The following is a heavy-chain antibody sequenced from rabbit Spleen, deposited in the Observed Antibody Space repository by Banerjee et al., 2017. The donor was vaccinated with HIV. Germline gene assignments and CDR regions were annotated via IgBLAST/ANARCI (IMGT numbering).Heavy chain of an antibody. J-gene: IGHJ6*01. D-gene: IGHD8-1*01. Sequence: QSLEESGGDLVKPGASLTLTCTASGFSFSNSYYICWVRQAPGKGLEWIVCIDTGSSTFTYYASWAKGRFTISKASSTTVTLQMTSLTAADTATYFCARDTGSSFSSYGMDLWGPGTLVTVS. CDR3: ARDTGSSFSSYGMDL. V-gene: IGHV1S40*01. CDR1: GFSFSNSYY. CDR2: IDTGSSTFT.